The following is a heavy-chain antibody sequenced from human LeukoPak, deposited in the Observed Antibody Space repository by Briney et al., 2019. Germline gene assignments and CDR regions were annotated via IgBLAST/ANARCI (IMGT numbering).Heavy chain of an antibody. V-gene: IGHV3-23*01. CDR3: AKGLRSSGWYRGFVY. Sequence: GGSLRLSCAASGFTFSSYAMSWVRQAPGKGLEWVSAISGSGGSTYYADSVKGRFTISRDNSKNTLYLQMNSLRAEDTAVYYCAKGLRSSGWYRGFVYWGQGTLVTVSS. CDR1: GFTFSSYA. CDR2: ISGSGGST. J-gene: IGHJ4*02. D-gene: IGHD6-19*01.